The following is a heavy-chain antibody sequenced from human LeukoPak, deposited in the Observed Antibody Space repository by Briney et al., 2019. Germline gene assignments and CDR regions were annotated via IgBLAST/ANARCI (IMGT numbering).Heavy chain of an antibody. Sequence: AESLRLSCAASGFTFSRYWMHWVRQAPGKGLVWVSRIYSDGSTTTYAVSVKGRFTISRDNAKYTLYLHVNGLRADDTAVYYCVYGGNSGSFDIWGQGTMVTVSS. CDR1: GFTFSRYW. CDR3: VYGGNSGSFDI. J-gene: IGHJ3*02. D-gene: IGHD4-23*01. V-gene: IGHV3-74*01. CDR2: IYSDGSTT.